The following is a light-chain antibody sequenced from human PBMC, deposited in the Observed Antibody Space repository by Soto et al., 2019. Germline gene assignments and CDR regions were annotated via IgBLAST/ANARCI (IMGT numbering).Light chain of an antibody. Sequence: EIVWTQSPATLSVSPGERATLSCRASQSVGSNLAWYEQKPGQAPRLXIYGAFSRATGIPDRFSGSGSGTDFTLTISRLEPEDFAVDYCQQYGNSTWTFGQGTKVDIK. CDR2: GAF. CDR3: QQYGNSTWT. CDR1: QSVGSN. V-gene: IGKV3-20*01. J-gene: IGKJ1*01.